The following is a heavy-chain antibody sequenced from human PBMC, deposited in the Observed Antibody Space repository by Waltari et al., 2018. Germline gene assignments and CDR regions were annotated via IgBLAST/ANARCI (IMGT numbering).Heavy chain of an antibody. CDR3: AKQSPSYTRGWYPLES. Sequence: EVQLVESGGNLIQPGGSLRLSCAASGFTVRTNFISWVRQAPGKGLEWGSIIYSGGKTYYAGSVKGRFTSSRDNYKNMVYLEMNSLRAEDTAVYYCAKQSPSYTRGWYPLESWGPGTLVTVSP. D-gene: IGHD6-19*01. CDR2: IYSGGKT. CDR1: GFTVRTNF. J-gene: IGHJ4*02. V-gene: IGHV3-53*01.